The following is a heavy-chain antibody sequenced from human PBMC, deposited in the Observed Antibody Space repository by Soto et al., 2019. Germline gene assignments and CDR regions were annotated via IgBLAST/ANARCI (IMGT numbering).Heavy chain of an antibody. V-gene: IGHV3-53*01. CDR1: GFSVSATS. Sequence: GGSLRLSCVVSGFSVSATSIFWVRQATGKGLEWVSLMHRGGTTDNADSVEGRFTTSRDKCKNTLYLHMNGLRVEDTAVYYCARVNTNLVDHFDCWGQGTLVTVSS. CDR3: ARVNTNLVDHFDC. CDR2: MHRGGTT. D-gene: IGHD1-1*01. J-gene: IGHJ4*02.